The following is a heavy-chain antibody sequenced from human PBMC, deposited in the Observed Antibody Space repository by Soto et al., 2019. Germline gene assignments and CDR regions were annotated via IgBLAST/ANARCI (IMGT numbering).Heavy chain of an antibody. CDR2: IDPSDSYT. D-gene: IGHD2-21*02. J-gene: IGHJ3*02. CDR1: GYSFTSYW. Sequence: GESLKISCKGSGYSFTSYWISWVRQMPGKGLEWMGRIDPSDSYTNYSPSFQGHVTISADKSISTAYLQWSSLKASDTAMYYCARLEYCGGDCYRGRRAFDIWGQGTRVTVSS. CDR3: ARLEYCGGDCYRGRRAFDI. V-gene: IGHV5-10-1*01.